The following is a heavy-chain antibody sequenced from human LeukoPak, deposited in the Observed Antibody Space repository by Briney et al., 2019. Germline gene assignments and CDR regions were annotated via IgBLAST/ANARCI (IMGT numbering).Heavy chain of an antibody. CDR3: ALSGDGYINFDY. V-gene: IGHV4-39*01. Sequence: SETLSLTCTVSGGSISSSSYYWGWIRQPPGKGLEWIGSIYYSGSTYYNPSLKSRVTISVDTSKNQFSLKLSPVTAADTAVYYCALSGDGYINFDYWGQGTLVTVSS. CDR2: IYYSGST. CDR1: GGSISSSSYY. D-gene: IGHD5-24*01. J-gene: IGHJ4*02.